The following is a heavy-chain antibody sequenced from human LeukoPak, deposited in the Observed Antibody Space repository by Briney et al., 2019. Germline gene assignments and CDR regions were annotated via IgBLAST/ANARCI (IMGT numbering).Heavy chain of an antibody. Sequence: PGGSLRLSCAVSGFTFSSYWSWIRQPPGKGLEWIGEINHSGSTNYNPSLKSRVTISVDTSKNQFSLKLSSVTAADTAVYYCARALRNNFDYWGQGTLVTVSS. D-gene: IGHD2/OR15-2a*01. CDR1: GFTFSSY. V-gene: IGHV4-34*01. CDR3: ARALRNNFDY. CDR2: INHSGST. J-gene: IGHJ4*02.